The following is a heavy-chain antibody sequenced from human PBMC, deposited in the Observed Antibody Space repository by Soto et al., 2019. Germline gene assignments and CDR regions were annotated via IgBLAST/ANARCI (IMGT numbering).Heavy chain of an antibody. CDR3: ARDTALELLGWHWFDP. D-gene: IGHD1-7*01. CDR2: MNPNSGNT. CDR1: GYTFTSYD. J-gene: IGHJ5*02. Sequence: QVQLVQSGAEVKKPGASVKVSCKASGYTFTSYDINWVRQATGQGLEWMGWMNPNSGNTGYAQKFQGRVTMTRNTPISTAYMELSSLRSEDTAVYYCARDTALELLGWHWFDPWGQGTLVTVSS. V-gene: IGHV1-8*01.